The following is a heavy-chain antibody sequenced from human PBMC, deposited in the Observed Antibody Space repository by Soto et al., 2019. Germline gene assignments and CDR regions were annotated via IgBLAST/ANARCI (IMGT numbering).Heavy chain of an antibody. D-gene: IGHD3-22*01. J-gene: IGHJ4*02. CDR1: GNTVPNYA. CDR3: ARDSYKYYDSSGYYRSPAY. CDR2: INGGNGNT. V-gene: IGHV1-3*01. Sequence: ASVKVSCKASGNTVPNYAIHWVRQAPGQRLEWMGWINGGNGNTYYSEHFQGRVTFTRDTSAGTVYMQLSSLTSEDTAVYYCARDSYKYYDSSGYYRSPAYWGQGTLVTVSS.